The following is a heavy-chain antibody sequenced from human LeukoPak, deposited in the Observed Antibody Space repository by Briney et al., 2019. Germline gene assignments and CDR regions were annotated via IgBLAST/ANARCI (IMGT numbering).Heavy chain of an antibody. CDR1: GGSISNYY. Sequence: PSETLSLTCSVSGGSISNYYWSWIRQPAGKGLYWIGRISTSGSTNYKPSLRSRVTISMDAYKDQFSLRLSPVTAADTAVYYCARERGTIAVPYYFDFWGPGILVTVSS. D-gene: IGHD2-15*01. CDR2: ISTSGST. J-gene: IGHJ4*02. V-gene: IGHV4-4*07. CDR3: ARERGTIAVPYYFDF.